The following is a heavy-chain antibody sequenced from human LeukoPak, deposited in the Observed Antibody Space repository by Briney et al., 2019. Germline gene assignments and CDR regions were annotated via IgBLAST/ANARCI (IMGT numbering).Heavy chain of an antibody. CDR2: ISSSSSYT. J-gene: IGHJ4*02. V-gene: IGHV3-11*03. Sequence: PGGSLRLSCAASGFTFSDYYMSWIRQAPGKGLEWVSYISSSSSYTNYADSVKGRFTISRDNAKNSLYLQMNSLRAEDTAVYYCARTLHFGDILTGYPLFDYWGQGTLVTVSS. CDR3: ARTLHFGDILTGYPLFDY. D-gene: IGHD3-9*01. CDR1: GFTFSDYY.